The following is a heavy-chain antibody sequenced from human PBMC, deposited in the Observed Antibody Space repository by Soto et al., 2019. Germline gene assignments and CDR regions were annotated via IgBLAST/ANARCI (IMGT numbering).Heavy chain of an antibody. Sequence: PSETLSLTCTVSGGSISSGGYYWSWIRQHPGRGLEWIGYIYYNGNTYYNPSLKSRVTVSVDTSKNQFSLNVRSVTAADTAVYYCASFSLVGIPVPGFDSWGKGTLVTGST. D-gene: IGHD2-21*01. CDR1: GGSISSGGYY. CDR3: ASFSLVGIPVPGFDS. V-gene: IGHV4-31*03. CDR2: IYYNGNT. J-gene: IGHJ5*01.